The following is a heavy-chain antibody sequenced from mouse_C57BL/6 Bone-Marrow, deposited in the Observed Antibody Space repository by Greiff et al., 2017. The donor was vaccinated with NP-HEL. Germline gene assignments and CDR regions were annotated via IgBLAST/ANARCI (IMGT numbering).Heavy chain of an antibody. CDR1: GYTFTSYW. CDR2: IHPNSGST. V-gene: IGHV1-64*01. D-gene: IGHD1-1*01. J-gene: IGHJ2*01. Sequence: VQLQQPGAELVKPGASVKLSCKASGYTFTSYWMHWVKQRPGQGLEWIGMIHPNSGSTNYNEKFKSKATLTVDKSSSTAYMQLSSLTSEDSAVYYCARWGTTVAPTYWGQGTTLTVSS. CDR3: ARWGTTVAPTY.